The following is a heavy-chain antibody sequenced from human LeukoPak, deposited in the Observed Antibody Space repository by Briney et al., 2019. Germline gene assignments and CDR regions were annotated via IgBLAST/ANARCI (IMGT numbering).Heavy chain of an antibody. V-gene: IGHV3-49*03. CDR3: TRGYYGDPFFDY. CDR2: IKSNIYGETT. Sequence: GSLRFSCTSSGFTFGDYAMYWFRPAPGKGLEWVAFIKSNIYGETTQYAASVQGRFIISRDDSRTIAYLQMNSLNTEDTAVYYCTRGYYGDPFFDYWGQGTLVTVSS. CDR1: GFTFGDYA. D-gene: IGHD4-17*01. J-gene: IGHJ4*02.